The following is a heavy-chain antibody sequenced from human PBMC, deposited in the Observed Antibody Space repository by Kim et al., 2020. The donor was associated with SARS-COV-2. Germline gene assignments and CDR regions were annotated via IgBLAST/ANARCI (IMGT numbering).Heavy chain of an antibody. Sequence: SVKVSCKASGGTFSSYAISWVRQAPGQGLEWMGGIIPIFGTANYAQKFQGRVTITADESTSTAYMELSSLRSEDTAVYYCATTDLVATKYYFDYWGQGTLVTVSS. CDR3: ATTDLVATKYYFDY. D-gene: IGHD5-12*01. J-gene: IGHJ4*02. V-gene: IGHV1-69*13. CDR1: GGTFSSYA. CDR2: IIPIFGTA.